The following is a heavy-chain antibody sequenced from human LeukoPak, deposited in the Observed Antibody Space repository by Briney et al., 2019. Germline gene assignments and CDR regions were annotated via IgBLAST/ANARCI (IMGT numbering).Heavy chain of an antibody. Sequence: PGGSLRLSCAASGFTFSSYSMNWVRQAPGKGLEWVSSISSSSSYIYYADSVKGRFTISRDNAKNSLYLQTNSLRAEDTAVYYCARSLRVVPAAISDYWGQGTLVTVSS. CDR1: GFTFSSYS. CDR2: ISSSSSYI. J-gene: IGHJ4*02. V-gene: IGHV3-21*01. CDR3: ARSLRVVPAAISDY. D-gene: IGHD2-2*02.